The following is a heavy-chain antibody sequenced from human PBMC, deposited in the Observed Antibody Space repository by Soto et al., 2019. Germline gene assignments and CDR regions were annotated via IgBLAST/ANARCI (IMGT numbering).Heavy chain of an antibody. V-gene: IGHV3-30*18. Sequence: GSLRLSCAASGFTFSSYGMHWVRQAPGKGLEWVAVISYDGSNKYYADSVKGRFTISRDNSKNTLYLQMNSLRAEDTAVYYCAKDRAIAAPRDYYGMDVWGQGTTVTVSS. CDR3: AKDRAIAAPRDYYGMDV. CDR1: GFTFSSYG. CDR2: ISYDGSNK. D-gene: IGHD6-6*01. J-gene: IGHJ6*02.